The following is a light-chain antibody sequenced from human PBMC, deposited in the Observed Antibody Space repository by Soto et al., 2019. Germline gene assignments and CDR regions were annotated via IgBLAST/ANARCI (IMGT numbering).Light chain of an antibody. J-gene: IGKJ5*01. CDR2: RAS. Sequence: EIVLTQSPGTLSLSPGERATLSCRASQSVSSNYLGWYQQKPGQAPKVLIYRASIRATGIPDRFTGSGSGTDFTLTISSLEPEDFAVYYCQQRHNWITFGQGTRLEIK. V-gene: IGKV3D-20*02. CDR1: QSVSSNY. CDR3: QQRHNWIT.